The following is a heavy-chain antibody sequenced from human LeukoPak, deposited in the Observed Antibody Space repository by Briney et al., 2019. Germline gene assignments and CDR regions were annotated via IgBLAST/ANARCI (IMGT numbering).Heavy chain of an antibody. D-gene: IGHD5-24*01. CDR2: IKQDGSEK. CDR3: ARDGYNPYYYDYYMDV. Sequence: GGSLRLSCAASGFTFSSYWMSWVRQAPGRGLEWVANIKQDGSEKNYVDSVKGRFTISRDNAKSSLYLQMNSLRAEDTAVYYCARDGYNPYYYDYYMDVWGKGTTVTVSS. CDR1: GFTFSSYW. J-gene: IGHJ6*03. V-gene: IGHV3-7*01.